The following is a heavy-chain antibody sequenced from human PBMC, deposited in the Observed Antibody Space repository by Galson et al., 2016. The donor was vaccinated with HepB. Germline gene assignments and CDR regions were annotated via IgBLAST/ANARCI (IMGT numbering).Heavy chain of an antibody. J-gene: IGHJ6*02. D-gene: IGHD2-8*01. CDR2: INGTGTVI. V-gene: IGHV3-23*01. CDR3: AKPLSNDILRGSGLHV. CDR1: QFTFNMYS. Sequence: CAASQFTFNMYSMAWVRQAPGKGLEWVSSINGTGTVIYYADSVRGRFTISRDNSKNMLYLHMSSLSPEDTAVYFCAKPLSNDILRGSGLHVWGRGTTVTVSS.